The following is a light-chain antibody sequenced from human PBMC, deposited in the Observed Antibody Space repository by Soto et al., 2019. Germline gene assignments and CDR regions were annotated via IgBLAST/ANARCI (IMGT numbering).Light chain of an antibody. CDR2: VAS. CDR3: QQYNTYPPT. Sequence: DIQMTQSPSSVSASVGDRVSITCRASHDIKNFLTWFQQKPGKAPKSLISVASRLQSGVPSRFSGSGSGTGFTLTISSLQPEEFATYYCQQYNTYPPTFGGGTKVEIK. V-gene: IGKV1-16*01. J-gene: IGKJ4*01. CDR1: HDIKNF.